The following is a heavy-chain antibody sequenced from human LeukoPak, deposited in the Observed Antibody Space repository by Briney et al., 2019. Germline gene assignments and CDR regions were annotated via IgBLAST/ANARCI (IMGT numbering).Heavy chain of an antibody. J-gene: IGHJ6*03. CDR1: GYTFTSYG. V-gene: IGHV1-69*13. D-gene: IGHD5-24*01. CDR2: IIPIFGTA. Sequence: GASVKVSCKASGYTFTSYGISWVRQAPGQGLEWMGGIIPIFGTANYAQKFQGRVTITADESTSTAYMELSSLRSEDTAVYYCARAWRPYYYYYMDVWGKGTTVTVSS. CDR3: ARAWRPYYYYYMDV.